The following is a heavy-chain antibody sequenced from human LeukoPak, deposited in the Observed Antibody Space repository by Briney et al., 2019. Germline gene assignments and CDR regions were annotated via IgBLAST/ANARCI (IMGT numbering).Heavy chain of an antibody. D-gene: IGHD1-26*01. CDR3: ARGRTLVGGIDY. CDR2: IYASGAI. CDR1: DGSMSSDY. J-gene: IGHJ4*02. Sequence: PSETLSLTCTVSDGSMSSDYWNWIRQPAGKGLEWIGRIYASGAINYNPSLRSRVTLSADSSKNQFSLRLSSVTAADTAVYYCARGRTLVGGIDYWGQGTLVTVSS. V-gene: IGHV4-4*07.